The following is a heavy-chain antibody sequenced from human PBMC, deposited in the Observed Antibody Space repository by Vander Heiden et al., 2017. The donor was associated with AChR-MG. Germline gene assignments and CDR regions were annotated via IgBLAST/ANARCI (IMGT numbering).Heavy chain of an antibody. Sequence: QVQPQESGPRLGKPSETLSLTCTVSGGSISSYHGTWIRQPAWKGLEWIGRIYTSGSTNYNPSLKGRVTMSVDTSKNQFSLKLSSVTAADPAVYYCARDYYGSGSYYNVFNWFDPRFHGTLVTVSS. J-gene: IGHJ5*02. V-gene: IGHV4-4*07. CDR3: ARDYYGSGSYYNVFNWFDP. CDR1: GGSISSYH. D-gene: IGHD3-10*01. CDR2: IYTSGST.